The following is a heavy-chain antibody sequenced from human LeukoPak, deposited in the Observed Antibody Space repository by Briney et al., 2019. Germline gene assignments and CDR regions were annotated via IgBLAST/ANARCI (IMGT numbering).Heavy chain of an antibody. CDR2: TRNKANSYTT. CDR1: GFTLSDHY. V-gene: IGHV3-72*01. J-gene: IGHJ4*02. CDR3: ARSLEYYFDY. Sequence: GGSLRLSCAASGFTLSDHYMDWVRQAPGKGLEWVGRTRNKANSYTTEYAASVKGRFTISRDDSKNSLYLQMNSLKTEDTAVYYCARSLEYYFDYWGQGTLVTVSS.